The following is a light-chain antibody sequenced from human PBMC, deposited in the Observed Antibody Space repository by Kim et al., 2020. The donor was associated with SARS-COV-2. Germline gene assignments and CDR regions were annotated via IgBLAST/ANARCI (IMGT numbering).Light chain of an antibody. V-gene: IGLV2-11*01. CDR2: DVS. Sequence: GQSVTISCTGSSSDVGGYNYVSWYQHHPGKAPKLMIYDVSKWPSGVPDRFSGSKSGNTASLTISGLQAEDEADYYCCSYAGSYTWVFGGGTKVTVL. CDR3: CSYAGSYTWV. CDR1: SSDVGGYNY. J-gene: IGLJ3*02.